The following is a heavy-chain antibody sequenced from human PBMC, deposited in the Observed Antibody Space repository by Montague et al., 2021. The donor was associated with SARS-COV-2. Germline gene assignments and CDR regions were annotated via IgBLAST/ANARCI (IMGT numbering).Heavy chain of an antibody. CDR1: GDSFSSGSYY. V-gene: IGHV4-61*01. D-gene: IGHD3-3*01. CDR3: ARHPWHITIFGVVTRYGMDV. CDR2: IYYSGST. Sequence: SETLSLTCTVSGDSFSSGSYYWSWIRQPPGKGLEWIGYIYYSGSTNYNPYLKSRVTISVDTYKNQFSLKLSSVTAADTAVYYCARHPWHITIFGVVTRYGMDVWGQGTTVTVSS. J-gene: IGHJ6*02.